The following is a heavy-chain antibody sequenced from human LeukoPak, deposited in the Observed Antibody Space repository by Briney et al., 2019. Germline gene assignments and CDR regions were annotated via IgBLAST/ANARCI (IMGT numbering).Heavy chain of an antibody. J-gene: IGHJ6*03. V-gene: IGHV3-23*01. D-gene: IGHD6-6*01. CDR1: GFTFSSYA. Sequence: GGSLRLSCAASGFTFSSYAMSWVRQAPGKGLEWVSAIYGSGGRTFYADSVKGRFTISRDNSKNTLYLQMNRLRADDTAVYYCATGDLYSSSSLGYYYMDVWGKGTTVTVSS. CDR2: IYGSGGRT. CDR3: ATGDLYSSSSLGYYYMDV.